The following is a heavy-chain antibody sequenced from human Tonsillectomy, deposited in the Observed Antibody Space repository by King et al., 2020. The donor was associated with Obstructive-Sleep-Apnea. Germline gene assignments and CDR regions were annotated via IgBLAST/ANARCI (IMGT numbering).Heavy chain of an antibody. CDR3: ARSIVVVAVLLDY. V-gene: IGHV3-30-3*01. J-gene: IGHJ4*02. Sequence: VQLVESGGGVVQPGRSLRLSCAASGFTFSSYAMHWVRQAPGKGLEWVAVISYDGSNKYYADSVKGRFTISRDNSKNTLYLQMNSLRAEDTAVYYCARSIVVVAVLLDYWGQGPLVTVSS. D-gene: IGHD2-15*01. CDR2: ISYDGSNK. CDR1: GFTFSSYA.